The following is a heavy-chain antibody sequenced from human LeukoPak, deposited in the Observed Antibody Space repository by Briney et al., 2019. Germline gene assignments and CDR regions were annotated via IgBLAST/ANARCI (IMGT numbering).Heavy chain of an antibody. V-gene: IGHV4-34*01. J-gene: IGHJ6*02. CDR2: INHSGST. D-gene: IGHD5-24*01. CDR1: GFTFSSYA. Sequence: PGGSLRLSCAASGFTFSSYAMSWIRQPPGKGLEWIGEINHSGSTNYNPSLKSRVTISVDTSKNQFSLKLSSVTAADTAVYFCARGHRDGYNSYYSYTMDVWGQGTTVTVSS. CDR3: ARGHRDGYNSYYSYTMDV.